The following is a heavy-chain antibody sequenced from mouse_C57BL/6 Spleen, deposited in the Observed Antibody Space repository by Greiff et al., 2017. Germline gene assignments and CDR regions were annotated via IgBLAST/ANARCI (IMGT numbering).Heavy chain of an antibody. J-gene: IGHJ3*01. CDR2: IDPSDSYT. CDR1: GYTFTSYW. D-gene: IGHD2-5*01. V-gene: IGHV1-50*01. CDR3: ANSYSNYSFAY. Sequence: QVQLKQPGAELVKPGASVKLSCKASGYTFTSYWMQWVKQRPGQGLEWIGEIDPSDSYTNYNQKFKGKATLTVDTSSSTAYMQLSSLTSEDSAVYYCANSYSNYSFAYWGQGTLVTVSA.